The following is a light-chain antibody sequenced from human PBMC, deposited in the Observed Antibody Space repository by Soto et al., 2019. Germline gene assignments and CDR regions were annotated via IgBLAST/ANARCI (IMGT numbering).Light chain of an antibody. J-gene: IGKJ5*01. CDR2: GAS. V-gene: IGKV3-15*01. CDR3: QQYNNWPPIT. CDR1: QSVSSD. Sequence: EIVMTQSPATLSLSPGERATLSCRASQSVSSDLAWYQQKPGQAPRLLIYGASTRATGIPARFSGSGSETAFTHTISSLQSEDFSVYYCQQYNNWPPITFGQGTRLEIK.